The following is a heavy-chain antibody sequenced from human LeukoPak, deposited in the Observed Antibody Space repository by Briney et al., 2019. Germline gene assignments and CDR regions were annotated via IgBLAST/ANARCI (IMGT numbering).Heavy chain of an antibody. D-gene: IGHD5-12*01. CDR2: ISSSSSYI. Sequence: GGSLRLSCAASGFTFSSYSMNWVRQAPGKGLEWVSSISSSSSYIYYVDSVKGRFTISRDNAKNSLYLQMNSLRAEDTAVYYCARDLGYSGYDYGVDYWGQGTLVTVSS. V-gene: IGHV3-21*01. CDR3: ARDLGYSGYDYGVDY. CDR1: GFTFSSYS. J-gene: IGHJ4*02.